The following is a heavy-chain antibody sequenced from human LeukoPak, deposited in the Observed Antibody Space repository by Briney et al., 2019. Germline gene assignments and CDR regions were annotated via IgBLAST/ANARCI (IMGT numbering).Heavy chain of an antibody. D-gene: IGHD3-22*01. CDR2: IYYSGST. J-gene: IGHJ6*03. CDR1: GGSISSYY. Sequence: SETLSLTCTVSGGSISSYYWTWIRQPPGKGLEWIGYIYYSGSTNYNPSLKSRVTISVDTSKNQFSLKLSSVTAADTAVYYCARGGYYDSRWGYYYYYMDVWGKGTTVTISS. V-gene: IGHV4-59*12. CDR3: ARGGYYDSRWGYYYYYMDV.